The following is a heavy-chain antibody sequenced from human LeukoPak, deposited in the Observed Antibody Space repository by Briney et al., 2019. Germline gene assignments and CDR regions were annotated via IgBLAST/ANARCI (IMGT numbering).Heavy chain of an antibody. CDR1: GFTFDDYA. J-gene: IGHJ4*02. Sequence: PGRSLRLSCAASGFTFDDYAMHWVRQAPGKGLEWVSGISWNSGSIGYADSVKGRFTISRDNAKNSLYLQMNSLRAEDTALYYCAKGYCSSTICYCDYWGQGTLVTVSS. CDR3: AKGYCSSTICYCDY. D-gene: IGHD2-2*01. V-gene: IGHV3-9*01. CDR2: ISWNSGSI.